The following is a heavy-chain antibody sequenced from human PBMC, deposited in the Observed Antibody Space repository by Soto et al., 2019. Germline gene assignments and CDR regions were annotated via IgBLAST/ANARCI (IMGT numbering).Heavy chain of an antibody. D-gene: IGHD2-8*01. Sequence: QVQLVQSGAEVKKPGASVKVSCEATGYTFTGNYLHWVRQAPGQGLEWMGWIHPHSGATKYAQKFQGWVTMTRDTSISTAYLDLSSLKSNDTAVYSCVREGVGQTYGWLDPWGQGTLVTVSS. J-gene: IGHJ5*02. V-gene: IGHV1-2*04. CDR1: GYTFTGNY. CDR3: VREGVGQTYGWLDP. CDR2: IHPHSGAT.